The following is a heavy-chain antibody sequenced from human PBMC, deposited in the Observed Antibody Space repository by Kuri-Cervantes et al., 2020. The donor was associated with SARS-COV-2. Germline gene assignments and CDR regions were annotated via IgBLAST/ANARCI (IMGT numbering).Heavy chain of an antibody. CDR3: ARGMDDY. D-gene: IGHD2-8*01. CDR1: GGSISSSSYY. J-gene: IGHJ4*02. V-gene: IGHV3-21*01. Sequence: GGSLRLSCTVSGGSISSSSYYWGWVRQAPGEGLEWVSSISSSSSYIYYADSVKGRFTISRDNAKNSLYLQMNSLRAEDTAVYYCARGMDDYWGQGTLVTVSS. CDR2: ISSSSSYI.